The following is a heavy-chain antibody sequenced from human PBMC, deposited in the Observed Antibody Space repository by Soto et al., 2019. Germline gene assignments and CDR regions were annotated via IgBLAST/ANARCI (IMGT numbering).Heavy chain of an antibody. Sequence: VQLVQSGAEVKKPGSSVKVSCKASGGTFSSYTISWVRQAPGQGLEWMGRIIPILGIANYAQKFQGRVTITADKSTSTAYMELSSLRSEDTAVYYCARDPGDGYNYDYWGQGTLVTVSS. J-gene: IGHJ4*02. CDR1: GGTFSSYT. V-gene: IGHV1-69*08. CDR2: IIPILGIA. CDR3: ARDPGDGYNYDY. D-gene: IGHD5-12*01.